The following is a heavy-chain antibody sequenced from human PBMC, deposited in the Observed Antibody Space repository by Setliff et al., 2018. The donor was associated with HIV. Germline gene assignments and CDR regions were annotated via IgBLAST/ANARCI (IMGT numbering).Heavy chain of an antibody. CDR1: GFTFSRYA. V-gene: IGHV3-23*01. CDR3: AKTYYYDSSGYYYFDS. CDR2: ISGGGDRT. J-gene: IGHJ4*02. Sequence: GGSLRLSCAASGFTFSRYAMTWVRQAPGKGLEWVSAISGGGDRTYHADSVRGRFTISRDNSKNSLYLQMNSLRAEDTAVYYCAKTYYYDSSGYYYFDSWGQGTLVTVSS. D-gene: IGHD3-22*01.